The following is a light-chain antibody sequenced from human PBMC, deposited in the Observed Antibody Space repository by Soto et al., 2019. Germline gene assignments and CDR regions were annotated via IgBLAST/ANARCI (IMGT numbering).Light chain of an antibody. Sequence: EIVLTQSPGTLSLSPGERATLSCRASQSVSSSYLAWYQQKPGQAPRLLIYGASSRATGISDKFSGSGSETHFTLTIRRLEPEDFAVYYCQQYGRSPWTFGQGTKVQIK. V-gene: IGKV3-20*01. J-gene: IGKJ1*01. CDR2: GAS. CDR1: QSVSSSY. CDR3: QQYGRSPWT.